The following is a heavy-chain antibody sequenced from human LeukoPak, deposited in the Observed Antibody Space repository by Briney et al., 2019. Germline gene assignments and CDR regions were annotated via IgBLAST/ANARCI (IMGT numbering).Heavy chain of an antibody. Sequence: GGSLRLSCAASGFTFDDYAMHWVRHAPGKGLEWVSLISGDGGSTYYADSVKGGFTISRDNSKNSLYLQMNSLRTEDTALYYCAKDFQWLEYFDYWGQGTLVTVSS. CDR3: AKDFQWLEYFDY. CDR1: GFTFDDYA. D-gene: IGHD6-19*01. CDR2: ISGDGGST. V-gene: IGHV3-43*02. J-gene: IGHJ4*02.